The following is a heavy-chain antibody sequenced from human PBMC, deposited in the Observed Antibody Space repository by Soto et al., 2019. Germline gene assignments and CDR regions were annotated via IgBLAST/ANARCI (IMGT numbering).Heavy chain of an antibody. D-gene: IGHD2-21*01. V-gene: IGHV4-31*03. CDR1: GGSISSGGYY. CDR3: ARKFPIVAGPNWFDP. J-gene: IGHJ5*02. CDR2: IYYSGST. Sequence: QVQLQESGPGLVKPSQTLSLTCTVSGGSISSGGYYWSWIRQHPGKGLEWIGYIYYSGSTYYNPTLKSRVTISVDTSKNQFSLKLSSLTAADTAVYYCARKFPIVAGPNWFDPWGQGTLVTVSS.